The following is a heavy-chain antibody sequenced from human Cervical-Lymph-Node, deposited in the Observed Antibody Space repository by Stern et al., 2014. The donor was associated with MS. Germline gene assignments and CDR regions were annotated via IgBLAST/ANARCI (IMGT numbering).Heavy chain of an antibody. J-gene: IGHJ6*02. CDR2: IIPIFGTP. CDR3: ATPSTVTVGGMDV. D-gene: IGHD4-17*01. V-gene: IGHV1-69*12. CDR1: GGTFSSQA. Sequence: QDQLVQSEAEVKKPGSSVKVSCKASGGTFSSQAINWVRQAPGHGLGWVGGIIPIFGTPNYAQKVQDRVTITADESTSTAYMDLSSLRSEDTAVYYCATPSTVTVGGMDVWGQGTTVTVSS.